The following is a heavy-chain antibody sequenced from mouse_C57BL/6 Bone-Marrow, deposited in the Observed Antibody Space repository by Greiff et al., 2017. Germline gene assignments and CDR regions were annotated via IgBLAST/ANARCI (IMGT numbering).Heavy chain of an antibody. D-gene: IGHD4-1*01. Sequence: VQLQQPGAELVKPGASVKVSCKASGYTFTSYWMHWVKQRPGQGLEWIGRIHPSDSDTNYNQKLKGKATLTGDKSSSTAYMQLSSLTSEDSAVYYCAIRDWGGAMDYWGQGTSVTVSS. CDR3: AIRDWGGAMDY. CDR2: IHPSDSDT. V-gene: IGHV1-74*01. J-gene: IGHJ4*01. CDR1: GYTFTSYW.